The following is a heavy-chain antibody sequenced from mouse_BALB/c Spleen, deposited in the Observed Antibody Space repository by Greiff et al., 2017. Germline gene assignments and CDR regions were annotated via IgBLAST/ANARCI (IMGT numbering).Heavy chain of an antibody. D-gene: IGHD2-3*01. CDR1: GYNFTSYW. CDR2: IYPGSGST. V-gene: IGHV1-55*01. J-gene: IGHJ3*01. CDR3: ARSGYYVPWFAY. Sequence: QVQLQQSGAELVKPGTSVKLSCKASGYNFTSYWINWVKLRPGQGLEWIGDIYPGSGSTNYNEKFKSKATLTVDTSSSTAYMQLSSLASEDSALYYCARSGYYVPWFAYWGQGTLVTVSA.